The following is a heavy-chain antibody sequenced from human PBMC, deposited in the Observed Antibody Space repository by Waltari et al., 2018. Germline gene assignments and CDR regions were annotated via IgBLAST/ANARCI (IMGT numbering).Heavy chain of an antibody. D-gene: IGHD3-10*01. Sequence: QLQLQESGPGLVKPSETLSLTCTVSGGSISSSSYYWGWIRQPPGKGLEWIGSIYYSGGTVYNPSLNGPVTRSVDTSKNQVPRELGSGTGAGTGWLFLWGGSGPWTEVRGIDYWGQGTLVTVSS. J-gene: IGHJ4*02. CDR1: GGSISSSSYY. CDR3: WGGSGPWTEVRGIDY. V-gene: IGHV4-39*01. CDR2: IYYSGGT.